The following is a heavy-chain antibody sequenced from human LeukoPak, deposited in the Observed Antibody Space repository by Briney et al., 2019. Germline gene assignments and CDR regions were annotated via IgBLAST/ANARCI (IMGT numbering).Heavy chain of an antibody. V-gene: IGHV4-59*01. J-gene: IGHJ4*02. CDR1: GGSISSYY. D-gene: IGHD6-13*01. Sequence: SETLSLTCTVSGGSISSYYWSWIRQPPGKGLEWLGYIYYSGSTNYNPSLKSRVTISVDTSKNQFPLKLSSVTAADTAVYYCARDIGQQLAYFDYWGQGTLVTVSS. CDR2: IYYSGST. CDR3: ARDIGQQLAYFDY.